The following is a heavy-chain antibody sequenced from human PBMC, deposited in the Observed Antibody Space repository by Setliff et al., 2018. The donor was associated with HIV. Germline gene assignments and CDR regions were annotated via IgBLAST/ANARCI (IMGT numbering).Heavy chain of an antibody. V-gene: IGHV3-43*01. CDR3: AKDDADGSIDH. CDR2: ISNDGGRT. J-gene: IGHJ4*02. CDR1: GFTFDDYN. D-gene: IGHD3-10*01. Sequence: GGSLRLSCAASGFTFDDYNMHWVRQTPGKGLEWISIISNDGGRTSYADSLKGRFTISRDNSKNSLYLQMHGLRNEDTASYYCAKDDADGSIDHWGRGTLVTV.